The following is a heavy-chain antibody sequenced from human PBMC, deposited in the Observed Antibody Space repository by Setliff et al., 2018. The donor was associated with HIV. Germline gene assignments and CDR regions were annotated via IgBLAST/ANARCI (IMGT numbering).Heavy chain of an antibody. CDR3: TRDLWGDDYYYNNMDV. Sequence: PSETLSLTCSVSGASITSHNWSWIRQAAGKGLEWIGRIYTRGNTNYNPSLRSRVTMSVDTSKNQFSLKVISVTAADTAVYYCTRDLWGDDYYYNNMDVWGKGTTVTVSS. V-gene: IGHV4-4*07. D-gene: IGHD2-21*02. CDR2: IYTRGNT. CDR1: GASITSHN. J-gene: IGHJ6*03.